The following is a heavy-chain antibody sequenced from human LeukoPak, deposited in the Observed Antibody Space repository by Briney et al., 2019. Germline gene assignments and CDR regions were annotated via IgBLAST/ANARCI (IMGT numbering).Heavy chain of an antibody. CDR2: IYDSGST. D-gene: IGHD4-17*01. J-gene: IGHJ4*02. CDR3: ARQRTVTHFDY. CDR1: GGSISGYS. Sequence: SETLSLTCTVSGGSISGYSWSWIRQPPGKRVEWIGYIYDSGSTNKNPSLKSRVTMSVDTSKNQFSLKLSSVTAADTAVYYCARQRTVTHFDYWGQGTLVTVSS. V-gene: IGHV4-59*08.